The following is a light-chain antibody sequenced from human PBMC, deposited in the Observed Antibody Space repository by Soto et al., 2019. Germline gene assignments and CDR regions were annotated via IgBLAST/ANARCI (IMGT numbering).Light chain of an antibody. V-gene: IGKV1-5*03. CDR1: QTIVGW. CDR3: QQYNSYPYT. Sequence: DIPMTQSPSTLSASVGDRVTITCRASQTIVGWLAWYLQKPGKAPKLLIYEASSLEGGVPSRFSGSGSGTEFTLTISSLQPDDFATYYCQQYNSYPYTFGQGTKLEI. J-gene: IGKJ2*01. CDR2: EAS.